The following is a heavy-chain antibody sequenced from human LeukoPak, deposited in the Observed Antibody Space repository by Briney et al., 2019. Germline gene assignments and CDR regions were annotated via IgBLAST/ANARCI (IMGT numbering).Heavy chain of an antibody. D-gene: IGHD3-10*01. CDR2: ISRSSTYI. CDR3: ARDNNCDDSGGGFDP. J-gene: IGHJ5*02. CDR1: GFTFSAYS. Sequence: GGSLRLSCATSGFTFSAYSMTWVRQAPGKGLEWVSSISRSSTYIHYGDSLKGRFTISRDDAKNSLYLQMNSLRAEDTAVYYCARDNNCDDSGGGFDPWGQGTLVTVSS. V-gene: IGHV3-21*01.